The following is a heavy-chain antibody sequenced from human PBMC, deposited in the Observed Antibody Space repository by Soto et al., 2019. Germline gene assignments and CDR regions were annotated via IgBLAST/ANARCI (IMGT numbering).Heavy chain of an antibody. V-gene: IGHV1-46*01. J-gene: IGHJ6*02. CDR1: GYTFTSYY. D-gene: IGHD1-26*01. CDR2: INPSGGST. Sequence: GASVKVSCKASGYTFTSYYMHWVRQAPGRGLEWMGIINPSGGSTSYAQKFQGRVTMTRDTSTSTVYMELSSLRSEDTAVYYCAREFKGLGSSGSYLRYYGMDVWGQGTTVTVSS. CDR3: AREFKGLGSSGSYLRYYGMDV.